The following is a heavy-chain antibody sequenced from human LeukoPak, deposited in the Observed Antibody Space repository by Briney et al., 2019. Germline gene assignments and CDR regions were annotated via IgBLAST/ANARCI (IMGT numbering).Heavy chain of an antibody. Sequence: GGSLRLSCAASGFTFSSYAMSWVRQAPGKGLEWVSAISGSGGSTYYADSVKGRFTISRDNSKNTLYLQMNSLRAEDTAVYYCAKVHRYHTYYGMDVWGQGTTVTVSS. CDR1: GFTFSSYA. CDR2: ISGSGGST. J-gene: IGHJ6*02. D-gene: IGHD2-2*01. V-gene: IGHV3-23*01. CDR3: AKVHRYHTYYGMDV.